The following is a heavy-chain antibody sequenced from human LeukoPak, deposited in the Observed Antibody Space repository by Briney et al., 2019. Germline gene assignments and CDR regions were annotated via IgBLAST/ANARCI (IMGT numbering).Heavy chain of an antibody. J-gene: IGHJ4*02. CDR3: AREENSSSWYKYFDY. CDR1: GGSISSSNW. D-gene: IGHD6-13*01. Sequence: SGTLSLTCAVSGGSISSSNWWSWVRQPPGKGLEWIGEIYHSGSTNYNPSLKSRVTISVDKSKNQFSLKLSSVTAADTAVHYCAREENSSSWYKYFDYWGQGTLVTVSS. CDR2: IYHSGST. V-gene: IGHV4-4*02.